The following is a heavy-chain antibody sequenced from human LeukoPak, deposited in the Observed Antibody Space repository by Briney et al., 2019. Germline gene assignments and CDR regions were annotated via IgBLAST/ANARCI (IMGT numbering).Heavy chain of an antibody. CDR2: INPAGSET. CDR3: ARFGYVAAVDV. Sequence: GGSLRLSCAASGFSFSAYWMTWVRQAPGTGLEWVANINPAGSETYYVDPVKGRFSISRDNAKNLVYLQMNSLRAEDTAVYHCARFGYVAAVDVWGQGTLSPSLQ. CDR1: GFSFSAYW. D-gene: IGHD2-15*01. J-gene: IGHJ4*02. V-gene: IGHV3-7*01.